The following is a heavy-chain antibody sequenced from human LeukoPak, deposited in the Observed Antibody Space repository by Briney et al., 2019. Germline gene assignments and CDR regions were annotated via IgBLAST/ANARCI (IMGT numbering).Heavy chain of an antibody. CDR3: ARGYFRAAARPGTYYYYMDV. D-gene: IGHD6-6*01. Sequence: ASVKVSCKASGYTFTSYYMHWVRQAPGQGLEWVGIINPSGGNSSYAQKFQGKVTMTRDMSTSTVYMELSSLRSEDTAVYYCARGYFRAAARPGTYYYYMDVWGKGTTVTVSS. CDR1: GYTFTSYY. V-gene: IGHV1-46*01. J-gene: IGHJ6*03. CDR2: INPSGGNS.